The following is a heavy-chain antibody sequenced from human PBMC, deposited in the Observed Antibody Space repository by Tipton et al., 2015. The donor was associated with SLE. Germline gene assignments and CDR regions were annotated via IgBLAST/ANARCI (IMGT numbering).Heavy chain of an antibody. CDR2: IFYTGST. J-gene: IGHJ5*02. CDR1: DGSIRSTNYY. CDR3: ARGAQEGRRWLQPTPNNWFDP. Sequence: TLSLTCTVSDGSIRSTNYYWGWIRQPPGKGLEWIGSIFYTGSTYYNPSLKSRVSFSIDTSKHQFSLKLNSVTAADTAVYYCARGAQEGRRWLQPTPNNWFDPWGQGTLVTVSS. V-gene: IGHV4-39*07. D-gene: IGHD5-24*01.